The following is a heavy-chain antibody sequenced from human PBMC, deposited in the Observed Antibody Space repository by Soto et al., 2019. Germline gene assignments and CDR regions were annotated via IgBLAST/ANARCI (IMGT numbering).Heavy chain of an antibody. V-gene: IGHV3-23*01. CDR3: AKDQGSSWYEIDY. J-gene: IGHJ4*02. CDR1: GFTFSNYA. Sequence: EVQLLESGGGLVQPGGSLRLSCAASGFTFSNYAVTWVRQAPGKGLEWVSTISGSGGSTYYADSVKGRFTISRDNSKNTLYLQMNSLRAEDTAGYYCAKDQGSSWYEIDYWGQGTLVTVYS. CDR2: ISGSGGST. D-gene: IGHD6-13*01.